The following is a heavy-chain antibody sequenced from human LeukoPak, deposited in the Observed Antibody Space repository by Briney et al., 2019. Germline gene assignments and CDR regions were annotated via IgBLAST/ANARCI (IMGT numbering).Heavy chain of an antibody. D-gene: IGHD2-15*01. V-gene: IGHV4-30-2*01. CDR3: ARVRYCSGGSCYSHFDY. Sequence: SDTLSLTCTVSGGSISSGGYYWSWIRQPPGKGLEWIGYIYHSGSTYYNPSLKSRVTISVDRSKNQFSLKLSSVTAADTAVYYCARVRYCSGGSCYSHFDYWGQGTLVTVSS. CDR2: IYHSGST. CDR1: GGSISSGGYY. J-gene: IGHJ4*02.